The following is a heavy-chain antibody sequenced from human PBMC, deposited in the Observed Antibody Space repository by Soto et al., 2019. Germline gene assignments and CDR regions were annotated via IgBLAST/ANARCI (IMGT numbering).Heavy chain of an antibody. CDR2: IYYSGNT. Sequence: SETLSLTCSVSSASLSSSTYYWSWIRQPPGRGPELIGSIYYSGNTYYKPSLKSRVSISIDTSRNQFSLKRTSVTAADTGVYYCASSSPFHHWGPGILVT. V-gene: IGHV4-39*01. J-gene: IGHJ1*01. D-gene: IGHD6-6*01. CDR3: ASSSPFHH. CDR1: SASLSSSTYY.